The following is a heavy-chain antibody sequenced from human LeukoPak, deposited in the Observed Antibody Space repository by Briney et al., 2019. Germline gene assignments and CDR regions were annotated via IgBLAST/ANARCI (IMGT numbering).Heavy chain of an antibody. CDR2: IKQDGSEK. CDR3: ASQPAAADVDY. D-gene: IGHD2-2*01. Sequence: PGGSRRLSCAASGFRFSSYWMTGFRKPPGRGREWVANIKQDGSEKSYVDSVKGRFTISRDNAKNSLYLQMNSLRADDTGVYYCASQPAAADVDYWGQGTLVTVSS. CDR1: GFRFSSYW. V-gene: IGHV3-7*03. J-gene: IGHJ4*02.